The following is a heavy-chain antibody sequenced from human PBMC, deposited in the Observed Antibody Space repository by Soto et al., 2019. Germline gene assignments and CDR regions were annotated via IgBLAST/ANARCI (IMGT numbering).Heavy chain of an antibody. J-gene: IGHJ5*02. CDR1: GGSISSSSYY. CDR3: AGSSWYVGNWFDP. CDR2: IYYSGST. V-gene: IGHV4-39*01. Sequence: SETLSLTCTVSGGSISSSSYYWGWIRQPPGKGLEWIGSIYYSGSTYYNPSLKSRVTISVDTSKTQFSLKLSSVTAADTAVYYCAGSSWYVGNWFDPWGQGTLVTVSS. D-gene: IGHD6-13*01.